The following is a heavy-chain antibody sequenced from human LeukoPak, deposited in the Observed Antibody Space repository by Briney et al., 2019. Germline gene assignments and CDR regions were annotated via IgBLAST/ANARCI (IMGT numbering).Heavy chain of an antibody. CDR1: EFTFSLYA. J-gene: IGHJ4*02. CDR3: ARDTYQPGRIDS. V-gene: IGHV3-21*05. Sequence: PGGSLRLSCAASEFTFSLYAINWVRQAPGKGLEWISYINDVRADIHYADSVKGRFTISRDNAKNTLYLQMNSLRAEDTAVYYCARDTYQPGRIDSWGQGTLVIVSS. D-gene: IGHD1-14*01. CDR2: INDVRADI.